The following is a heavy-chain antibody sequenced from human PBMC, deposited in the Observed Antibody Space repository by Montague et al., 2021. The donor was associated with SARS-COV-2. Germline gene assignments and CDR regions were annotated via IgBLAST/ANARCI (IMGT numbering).Heavy chain of an antibody. J-gene: IGHJ6*02. V-gene: IGHV4-59*12. D-gene: IGHD6-19*01. Sequence: SETLSLTCTVSGGYINYYYWTWIRQPPGKELEWIGYIHYNGTTNYNPSLKSRVTISKDMSRTHFSLKLSSVTAADTAVYYCARSRGNLQWPFYYYYGMDVWGQGTTVTVSS. CDR2: IHYNGTT. CDR1: GGYINYYY. CDR3: ARSRGNLQWPFYYYYGMDV.